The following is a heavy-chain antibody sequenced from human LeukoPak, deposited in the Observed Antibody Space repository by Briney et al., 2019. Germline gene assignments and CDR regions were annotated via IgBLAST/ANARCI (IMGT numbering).Heavy chain of an antibody. CDR1: GFTVNSNY. CDR2: IYTGGST. D-gene: IGHD6-6*01. Sequence: GGSLRLSCAASGFTVNSNYMSWVRQAPGKGLEWVSLIYTGGSTYYADSVKGRFTISRDNSKNTLYLQMNSLRPEDTAVYNCARGFGKVAANVFGGYTMDVWGQGTTVTVSS. J-gene: IGHJ6*02. V-gene: IGHV3-66*02. CDR3: ARGFGKVAANVFGGYTMDV.